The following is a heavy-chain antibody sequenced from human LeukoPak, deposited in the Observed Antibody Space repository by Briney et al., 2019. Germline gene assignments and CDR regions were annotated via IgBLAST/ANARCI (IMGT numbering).Heavy chain of an antibody. Sequence: PSETLSLTFAVHGGSFIDYYWSWIRQPPGKGLEWIGEINHSGSTNSNPSLKSRDTKAVDTFNNQYSLRLSSVTAAATAVYYCARERPPTDYYDSSGYYLKKRRPYDVDYWGQGTLVTVSS. CDR1: GGSFIDYY. CDR2: INHSGST. V-gene: IGHV4-34*01. D-gene: IGHD3-22*01. J-gene: IGHJ4*02. CDR3: ARERPPTDYYDSSGYYLKKRRPYDVDY.